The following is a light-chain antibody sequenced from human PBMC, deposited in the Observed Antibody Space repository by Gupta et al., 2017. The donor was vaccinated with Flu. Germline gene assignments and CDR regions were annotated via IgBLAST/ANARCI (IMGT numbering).Light chain of an antibody. CDR3: QQDFSFYS. CDR1: QDILNW. J-gene: IGKJ1*01. CDR2: RAS. V-gene: IGKV1-5*03. Sequence: DFQMTQTPPSLSASVGDKLTITWRASQDILNWVAWFQQKPGKAPKLIIDRASDLESGVPTRFSGSGYGTEFTLTITRLQADDVGTYYCQQDFSFYSFGQGTKV.